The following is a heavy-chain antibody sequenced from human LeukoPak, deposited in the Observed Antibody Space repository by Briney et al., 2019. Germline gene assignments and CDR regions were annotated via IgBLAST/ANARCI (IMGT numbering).Heavy chain of an antibody. CDR1: GFIFSSYS. D-gene: IGHD3-22*01. Sequence: GGSLRLSCAASGFIFSSYSVNWVRQAPGKGLEWASYIGSRTSTIYYADSVKGRFTISRDNAKNSLYLQMNSLRAEDTAVYYCALTPFDYSDSSGYHLWYWGQGTLVTVSS. V-gene: IGHV3-48*04. CDR2: IGSRTSTI. CDR3: ALTPFDYSDSSGYHLWY. J-gene: IGHJ4*02.